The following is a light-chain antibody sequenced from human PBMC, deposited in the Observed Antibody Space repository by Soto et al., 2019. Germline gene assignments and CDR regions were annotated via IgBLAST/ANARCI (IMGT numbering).Light chain of an antibody. CDR3: QQYGSSGT. J-gene: IGKJ1*01. CDR2: YTS. V-gene: IGKV3-15*01. CDR1: QNISRS. Sequence: EIVMTHSPVTLSVSPCERATLSFRASQNISRSLAWYQQKPGQGPRLLIYYTSTRATGFPARFSGSGSGAEFTLTISSLQSEDFAVYYCQQYGSSGTFGQGTKVDIK.